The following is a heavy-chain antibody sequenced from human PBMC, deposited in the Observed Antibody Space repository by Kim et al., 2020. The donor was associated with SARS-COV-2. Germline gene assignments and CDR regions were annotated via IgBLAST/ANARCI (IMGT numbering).Heavy chain of an antibody. Sequence: ADSVKGRFPISRENSENTLYLQMNSLRAEDTAVYYCAKDDEAVAGFADYWGQGTLVTVSS. V-gene: IGHV3-23*01. CDR3: AKDDEAVAGFADY. J-gene: IGHJ4*02. D-gene: IGHD6-19*01.